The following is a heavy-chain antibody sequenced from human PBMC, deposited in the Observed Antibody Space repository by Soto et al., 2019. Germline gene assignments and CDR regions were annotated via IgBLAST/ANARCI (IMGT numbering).Heavy chain of an antibody. D-gene: IGHD3-22*01. J-gene: IGHJ3*02. CDR1: GFTFSNAW. CDR3: TTLTMIVVVITATGAFDI. CDR2: IKSKTDGGTT. Sequence: GGSLRLSCAASGFTFSNAWMNWVRQAPGKGPEWVGRIKSKTDGGTTDYAAPVKGRFTISRDDSKNTLYLQMNSLKTEDTAVYYCTTLTMIVVVITATGAFDIWGQGTMVTVSS. V-gene: IGHV3-15*07.